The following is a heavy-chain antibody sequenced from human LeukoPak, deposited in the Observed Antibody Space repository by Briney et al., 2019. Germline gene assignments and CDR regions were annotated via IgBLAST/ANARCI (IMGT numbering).Heavy chain of an antibody. D-gene: IGHD1-26*01. Sequence: GGSLRLSCAASGFPFSNHAMSWVRQPPGKELEWVANIKQVGSEKYYVDSVRGRFTISRDNAKNSLYVQMNSLRAEDTAVYYCARDPSSGSYYGYWGQGTLVTVSS. J-gene: IGHJ4*02. CDR1: GFPFSNHA. CDR3: ARDPSSGSYYGY. V-gene: IGHV3-7*01. CDR2: IKQVGSEK.